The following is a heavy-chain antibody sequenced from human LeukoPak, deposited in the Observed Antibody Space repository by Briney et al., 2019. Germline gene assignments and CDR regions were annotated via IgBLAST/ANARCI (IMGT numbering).Heavy chain of an antibody. J-gene: IGHJ4*02. V-gene: IGHV1-69*10. CDR3: AGGRTDIVVVPATLRNYYFDY. CDR1: GYTFTGYY. CDR2: IMPMFVIT. D-gene: IGHD2-2*01. Sequence: SVKVSCKASGYTFTGYYMHWGRQAPGQELEWRGGIMPMFVITNYAQKFQGRVTTTADKATSTAYMELSSLRSEDTAVYYCAGGRTDIVVVPATLRNYYFDYWGQGTLVTVSS.